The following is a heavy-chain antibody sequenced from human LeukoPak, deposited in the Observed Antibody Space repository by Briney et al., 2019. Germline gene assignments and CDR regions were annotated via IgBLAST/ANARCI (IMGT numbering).Heavy chain of an antibody. V-gene: IGHV4-34*01. CDR2: INHSGST. D-gene: IGHD1-14*01. Sequence: SETLSLTCAVYGGSFSGYYWSWIRQPPGKGLEWIGEINHSGSTNYNPSLKSRVTISVDTSKNQFSLKLSSVTAADTAVYYCARGCRVSVIPGPYYFDYWGQGTLVTVSS. J-gene: IGHJ4*02. CDR1: GGSFSGYY. CDR3: ARGCRVSVIPGPYYFDY.